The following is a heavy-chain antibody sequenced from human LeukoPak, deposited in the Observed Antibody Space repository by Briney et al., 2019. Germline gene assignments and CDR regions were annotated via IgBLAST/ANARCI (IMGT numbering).Heavy chain of an antibody. CDR2: ISGSGGST. V-gene: IGHV3-23*01. J-gene: IGHJ4*02. Sequence: GGSLRLSCAASGFTFSSYAMSWVRQAPGKGLEWVSAISGSGGSTYYADSVKGRFTISRDNPKNTLYLQMNGLRAEDTAVYYCAKDDSGWYPYMDYFDYWGQGTPVTVSS. D-gene: IGHD6-19*01. CDR1: GFTFSSYA. CDR3: AKDDSGWYPYMDYFDY.